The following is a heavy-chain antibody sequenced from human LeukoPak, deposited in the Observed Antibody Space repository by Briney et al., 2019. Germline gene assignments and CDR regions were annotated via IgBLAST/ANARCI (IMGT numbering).Heavy chain of an antibody. D-gene: IGHD3-22*01. V-gene: IGHV3-30*02. Sequence: GGSLRLSCAGSGFTFSSYGMPWVRKAPGRGREGVEFLRYDGSNKYYADSVKGRFTISRDNSKNTLYLQMNSLRAEDTAVYYCASTEAYYDNDDAFDIWGQGTMVTVSS. J-gene: IGHJ3*02. CDR2: LRYDGSNK. CDR1: GFTFSSYG. CDR3: ASTEAYYDNDDAFDI.